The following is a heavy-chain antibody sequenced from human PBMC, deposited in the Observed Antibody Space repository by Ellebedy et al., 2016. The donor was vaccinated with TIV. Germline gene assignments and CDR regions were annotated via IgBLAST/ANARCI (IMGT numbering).Heavy chain of an antibody. CDR3: ARDLAMGATLVYYYYGMDI. Sequence: PGGSLRLSCAASRFTFSNFAMHWVRQAPGKGLEWVAVISYDGSKKYYADSVKGRFTISRDNSKNTLFLQMSSLRVEDTAVYYCARDLAMGATLVYYYYGMDIWGQGTTVTVSS. D-gene: IGHD1-26*01. V-gene: IGHV3-30-3*01. CDR2: ISYDGSKK. J-gene: IGHJ6*02. CDR1: RFTFSNFA.